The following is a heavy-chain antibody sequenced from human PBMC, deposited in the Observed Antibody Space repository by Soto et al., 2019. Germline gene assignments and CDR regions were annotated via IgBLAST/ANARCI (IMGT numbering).Heavy chain of an antibody. J-gene: IGHJ5*02. V-gene: IGHV3-7*01. CDR3: ARYSYGHANWLDT. Sequence: GGSLRLSCAASRFTFTSYWMTWVRQAPGRGLEWVANIKQDGSDKYYVDSVKGRFTISRDNAKNSLYLQMKSLRADDTAVYYCARYSYGHANWLDTWGQGTLVTVSS. CDR2: IKQDGSDK. CDR1: RFTFTSYW. D-gene: IGHD5-18*01.